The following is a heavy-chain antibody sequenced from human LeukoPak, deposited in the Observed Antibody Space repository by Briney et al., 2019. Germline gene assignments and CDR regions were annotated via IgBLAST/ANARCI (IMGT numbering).Heavy chain of an antibody. CDR2: IYYSGSA. D-gene: IGHD2-2*01. V-gene: IGHV4-59*08. J-gene: IGHJ4*02. CDR3: ARHGSTYALRN. Sequence: PSETLSLTCTVSGGSISSYYWSWIRQPPRKGLEWIGYIYYSGSAYYNPSLKSRVTISVDTSKNQFSLKLSSVTAADTAVYYCARHGSTYALRNWGQGTLVTVSS. CDR1: GGSISSYY.